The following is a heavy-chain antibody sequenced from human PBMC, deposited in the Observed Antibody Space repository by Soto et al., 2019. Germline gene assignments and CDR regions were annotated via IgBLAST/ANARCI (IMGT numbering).Heavy chain of an antibody. CDR1: GYSFTTSW. V-gene: IGHV5-51*01. D-gene: IGHD3-10*01. Sequence: GESLKISCKSPGYSFTTSWIVLVRQMPGKGLEWMEIIFPRDPETRYSPSIQGQVTISVDKSISTAYLQWSSLKASDTAMYYCARRPGSWFDPWGQGTLVTVSS. CDR2: IFPRDPET. CDR3: ARRPGSWFDP. J-gene: IGHJ5*02.